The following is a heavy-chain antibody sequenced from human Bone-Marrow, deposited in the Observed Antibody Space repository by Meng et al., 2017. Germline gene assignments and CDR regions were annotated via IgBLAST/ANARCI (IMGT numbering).Heavy chain of an antibody. Sequence: EVQLVESGGGLVQPGWSLRLSCIASEFTFSIFWMHWVRQAPGKGPMWVSRINPDGTITDYADSVKGRFTISRDNAKNTLYLQMNSLRAEDSAVYYCARFTPFDYWGPGTLVTVSS. CDR3: ARFTPFDY. J-gene: IGHJ4*02. CDR2: INPDGTIT. CDR1: EFTFSIFW. V-gene: IGHV3-74*01.